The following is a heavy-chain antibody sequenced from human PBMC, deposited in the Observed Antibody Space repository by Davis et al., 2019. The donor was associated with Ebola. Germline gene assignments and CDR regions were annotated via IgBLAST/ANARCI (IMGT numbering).Heavy chain of an antibody. D-gene: IGHD5-18*01. J-gene: IGHJ5*02. CDR1: GGSISGSSSSDYY. CDR2: INHSGST. CDR3: ARGHTYGRWDDWFDP. Sequence: MPSETLSLTCTVSGGSISGSSSSDYYWSWIRQPPGKGLEWIGEINHSGSTNYNPSLKSRVTISVDTSKNQFSLKLSSVTAADTAVYYCARGHTYGRWDDWFDPWGQGTLVTVSS. V-gene: IGHV4-39*07.